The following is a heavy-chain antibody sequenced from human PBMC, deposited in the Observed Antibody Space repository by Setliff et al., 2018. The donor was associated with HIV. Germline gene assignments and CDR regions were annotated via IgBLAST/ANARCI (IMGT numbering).Heavy chain of an antibody. CDR1: GYSISTNEW. Sequence: PSETLSLTCAVSGYSISTNEWWGWVRQPPGKGLAWIGYISNSGKIYYDPSLNSRVTLSADTSKNQLSLKLTSVTAEDTGVYYCARTVPHSAAQDAFDIWG. CDR3: ARTVPHSAAQDAFDI. CDR2: ISNSGKI. V-gene: IGHV4-28*05. D-gene: IGHD4-4*01. J-gene: IGHJ3*02.